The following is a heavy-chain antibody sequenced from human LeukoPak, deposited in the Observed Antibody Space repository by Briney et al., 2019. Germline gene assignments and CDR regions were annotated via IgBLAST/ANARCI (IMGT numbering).Heavy chain of an antibody. V-gene: IGHV3-30*01. CDR1: GFTFSSYA. Sequence: GRSLRLSCAASGFTFSSYAMHWVRQAPGKGLEWVAVISYDGSNKYYADSVKGRFTISRDNSKNTLYLQMNSLRAEDTAVYYCARDFYYLVATIGGVDYWGQGTLVTVSS. J-gene: IGHJ4*02. CDR3: ARDFYYLVATIGGVDY. D-gene: IGHD5-12*01. CDR2: ISYDGSNK.